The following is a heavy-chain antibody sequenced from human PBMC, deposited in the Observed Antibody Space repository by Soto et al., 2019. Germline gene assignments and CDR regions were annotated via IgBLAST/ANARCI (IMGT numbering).Heavy chain of an antibody. J-gene: IGHJ5*02. D-gene: IGHD1-26*01. CDR1: GDSVSSNSAA. V-gene: IGHV6-1*01. Sequence: KQSQTLSLTCAISGDSVSSNSAAWNWIRQSPSRGLEWLGRTYYRSKWYNDYAVSVKSRITINPDTSKNQFPLQLNSVTPEDTAVYYCAREAPIVGATQFDPWGQGTLVTVSS. CDR2: TYYRSKWYN. CDR3: AREAPIVGATQFDP.